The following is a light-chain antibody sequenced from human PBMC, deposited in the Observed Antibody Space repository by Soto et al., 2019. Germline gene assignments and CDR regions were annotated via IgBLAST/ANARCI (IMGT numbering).Light chain of an antibody. J-gene: IGLJ2*01. CDR2: DVS. CDR1: SSDVGGYNY. Sequence: QSVLTQPASVSGSPGQSITISCTGTSSDVGGYNYDSWYQQHPGKAPKLMIYDVSNRPSGVSNRFSGSKSANTASLTISGLQAEDEADYYCSSYTGSSTYVVFGGGTKLTVL. CDR3: SSYTGSSTYVV. V-gene: IGLV2-14*01.